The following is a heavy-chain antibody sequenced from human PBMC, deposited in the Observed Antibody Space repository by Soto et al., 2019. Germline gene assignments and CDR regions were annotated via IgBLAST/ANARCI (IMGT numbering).Heavy chain of an antibody. D-gene: IGHD1-1*01. CDR1: GFTISGKKY. J-gene: IGHJ3*01. CDR2: LYDLDGS. CDR3: ATWHEREHAYDV. V-gene: IGHV3-53*01. Sequence: DVQLVESGGGLIQPGASLRLSCAAFGFTISGKKYVAWVRQAPGKGLEWVSALYDLDGSFYAASVKGRFTTSSDSSKTTVYLQMNDLRPDDTAVYYCATWHEREHAYDVWGQETTVTVSS.